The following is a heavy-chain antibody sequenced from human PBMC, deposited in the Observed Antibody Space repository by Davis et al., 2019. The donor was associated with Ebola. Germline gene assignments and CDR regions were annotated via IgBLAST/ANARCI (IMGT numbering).Heavy chain of an antibody. D-gene: IGHD5-12*01. CDR2: IYYSGSA. CDR3: ASGGYSGYDGYFDD. Sequence: SETLSLTCTVSGVSIGSSRYYWGWIRQPPGKGLEWIGSIYYSGSAYYNPSLKSRVTISVDTSANQFSMKLSSVTAADTALYYCASGGYSGYDGYFDDWGQGTLVTVSS. V-gene: IGHV4-39*01. CDR1: GVSIGSSRYY. J-gene: IGHJ4*02.